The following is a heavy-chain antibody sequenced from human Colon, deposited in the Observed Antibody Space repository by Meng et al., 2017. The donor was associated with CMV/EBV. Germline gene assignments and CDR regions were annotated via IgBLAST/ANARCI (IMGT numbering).Heavy chain of an antibody. CDR1: GFNFSRGFTFDSYA. Sequence: GESLKISCAASGFNFSRGFTFDSYAMHWVRQAPGKGLEWVAIISYDGNVQYYADSVKGRFTISRDNSKNTLYLQLNSLRVEDTAVYYCARGGSSWSRAYYYGMDVWGQGTTVTAP. D-gene: IGHD6-13*01. J-gene: IGHJ6*02. V-gene: IGHV3-30*04. CDR2: ISYDGNVQ. CDR3: ARGGSSWSRAYYYGMDV.